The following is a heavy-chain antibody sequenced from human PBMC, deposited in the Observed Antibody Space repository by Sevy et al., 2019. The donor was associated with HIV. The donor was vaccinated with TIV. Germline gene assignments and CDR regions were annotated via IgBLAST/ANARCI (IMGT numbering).Heavy chain of an antibody. Sequence: GGSLRLSCAASGFTFSIYAMSWVRQAPGKGLEWVSTIGGSGGRTYYADSVKGRFTISRDDSSKTLYLQMNSLRAEDTAVYYCAKGGCRAVYYGMDVWGQGTTVTVSS. CDR3: AKGGCRAVYYGMDV. J-gene: IGHJ6*02. V-gene: IGHV3-23*01. D-gene: IGHD2-8*01. CDR2: IGGSGGRT. CDR1: GFTFSIYA.